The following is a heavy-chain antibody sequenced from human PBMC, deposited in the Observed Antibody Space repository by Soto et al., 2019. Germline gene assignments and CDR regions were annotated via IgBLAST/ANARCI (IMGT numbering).Heavy chain of an antibody. CDR1: GYTFTSYG. CDR2: ISAYNGNT. CDR3: GKDIVQPRNPPGYAGRDV. D-gene: IGHD5-12*01. Sequence: QVQLVQSGAEVKKPGASVKVSCKASGYTFTSYGISWVRQAPGQGLEWMGWISAYNGNTNYAQKLQGRVTMTTDTPTRTAYMDMRTGRSHDTPLYYWGKDIVQPRNPPGYAGRDVGGQGTKLTVSS. J-gene: IGHJ6*01. V-gene: IGHV1-18*01.